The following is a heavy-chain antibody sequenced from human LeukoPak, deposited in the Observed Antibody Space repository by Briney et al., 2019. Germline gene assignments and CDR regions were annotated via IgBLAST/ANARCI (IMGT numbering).Heavy chain of an antibody. V-gene: IGHV4-39*07. CDR1: GGSISSSSYY. D-gene: IGHD3-16*01. Sequence: PSETLSLTCTVSGGSISSSSYYWGWIRQPPGKGLEWIGSIYYSGSTYYNPSLKSRVTISVDTSKNQFSLKLSSVTAADTAVYYCARGLGGLTIPFDIWGQGTMVTVSS. CDR3: ARGLGGLTIPFDI. J-gene: IGHJ3*02. CDR2: IYYSGST.